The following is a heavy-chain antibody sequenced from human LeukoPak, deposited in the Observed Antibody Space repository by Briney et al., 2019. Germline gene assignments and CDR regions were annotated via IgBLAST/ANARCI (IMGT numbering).Heavy chain of an antibody. CDR3: ARVHSYCSSTSRHDY. CDR1: GYTFTNYG. CDR2: ISAYKGNT. J-gene: IGHJ4*02. Sequence: ASVKVSCKASGYTFTNYGISWVRQAPGQGLEWVGWISAYKGNTHYAQKLQGRVTMTTDTSTNTGYMELRSLRSDDAAVYYCARVHSYCSSTSRHDYLGQGTLVTVSS. D-gene: IGHD2-2*01. V-gene: IGHV1-18*04.